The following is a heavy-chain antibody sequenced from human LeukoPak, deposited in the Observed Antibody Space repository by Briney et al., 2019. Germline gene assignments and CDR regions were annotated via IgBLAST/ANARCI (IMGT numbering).Heavy chain of an antibody. CDR2: IWYDGSNK. CDR1: GLTFSSYG. J-gene: IGHJ4*02. Sequence: GGSLRLSCAASGLTFSSYGMHWVRQAPGKGLEWVAVIWYDGSNKYYADSVKGRFTISRDNSKNTLYLQMNSLRAEDTAVYYCARDPEYSSSAGDYWGQGTLVTVSS. D-gene: IGHD6-6*01. CDR3: ARDPEYSSSAGDY. V-gene: IGHV3-33*01.